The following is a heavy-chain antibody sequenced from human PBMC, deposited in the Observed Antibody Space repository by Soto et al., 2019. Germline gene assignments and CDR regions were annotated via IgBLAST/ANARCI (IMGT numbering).Heavy chain of an antibody. CDR2: IYYSGST. J-gene: IGHJ4*02. D-gene: IGHD1-26*01. V-gene: IGHV4-39*01. CDR1: GGSISSSSYY. CDR3: ARRLSKGWDFDY. Sequence: PSETLSLTCTVSGGSISSSSYYWGWIRQPPGKGLEWIGSIYYSGSTYYNPSLKSRVTISVDTSKNQFSLKLSSVTAADTAVYYCARRLSKGWDFDYWGQGTLVTVSS.